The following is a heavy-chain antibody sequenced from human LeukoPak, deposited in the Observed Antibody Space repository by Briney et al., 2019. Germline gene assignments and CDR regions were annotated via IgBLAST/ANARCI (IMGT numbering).Heavy chain of an antibody. J-gene: IGHJ5*02. CDR1: GYTFIAYY. CDR2: ISTYNGNT. D-gene: IGHD6-13*01. Sequence: ASVTVSCRASGYTFIAYYMHWVRQAPGQGLEWMGWISTYNGNTNYAQKLQGRVTMTTDTSTSTAYMELRSLRSDDTAVYYCARGYSSSWPRTAFDPWGQGTLVTVSS. V-gene: IGHV1-18*01. CDR3: ARGYSSSWPRTAFDP.